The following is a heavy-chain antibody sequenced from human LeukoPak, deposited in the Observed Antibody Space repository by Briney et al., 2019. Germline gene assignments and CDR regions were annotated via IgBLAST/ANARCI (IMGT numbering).Heavy chain of an antibody. D-gene: IGHD3-10*01. Sequence: GGSLRLSCAASGFTFSSYAMNWVRQAPGKGLEWVSAISGRAGSTYYADSVKGRFTISRDNSKNTLYLQMNSLRAEDTAVYYCARVVPPTDYGSGSYFWDPYYFDYWGQGTLVTVSS. CDR3: ARVVPPTDYGSGSYFWDPYYFDY. V-gene: IGHV3-23*01. CDR1: GFTFSSYA. CDR2: ISGRAGST. J-gene: IGHJ4*02.